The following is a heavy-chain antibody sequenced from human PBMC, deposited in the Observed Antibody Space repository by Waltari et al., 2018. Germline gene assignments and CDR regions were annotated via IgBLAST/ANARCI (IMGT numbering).Heavy chain of an antibody. CDR1: GFTFSSYR. V-gene: IGHV3-21*01. CDR2: ISSISSYI. D-gene: IGHD1-26*01. J-gene: IGHJ3*02. Sequence: EVQLVESGGGLVKPGGSLSLSCAASGFTFSSYRLHWVRQAPGKGLEWVSSISSISSYIYDADSVKGRFTISRDNAKNSLYLQMNSLRAEDTAVYYCAVDSGSSLLDAFDIWGQGTMVTVSS. CDR3: AVDSGSSLLDAFDI.